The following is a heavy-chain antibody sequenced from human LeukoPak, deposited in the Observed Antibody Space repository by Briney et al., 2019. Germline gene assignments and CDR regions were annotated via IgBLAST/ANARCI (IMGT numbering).Heavy chain of an antibody. CDR3: AREVVVAATYDY. CDR1: GGSFSGYY. Sequence: SETLSLTCAVYGGSFSGYYWSWIRQPPGKGLEWIGEINHSGSTNYNPSLKSRVTMSVDTSKNQFSLKLSSVTAADTAVYYCAREVVVAATYDYWGQGTLVTVSS. J-gene: IGHJ4*02. CDR2: INHSGST. D-gene: IGHD2-15*01. V-gene: IGHV4-34*01.